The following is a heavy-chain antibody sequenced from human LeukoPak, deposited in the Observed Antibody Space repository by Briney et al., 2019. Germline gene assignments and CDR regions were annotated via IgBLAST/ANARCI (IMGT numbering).Heavy chain of an antibody. CDR2: IRYDGSNK. V-gene: IGHV3-30*02. D-gene: IGHD3-22*01. Sequence: GGSLRLSCAASGFTFSSYGMHWVRQAPGKGLEWVAFIRYDGSNKYYADSVKGRFTISRDNSKNTLYLQMNSLRAEDTAVYYCAKGRNTMIVVEWDYWGQGTLVTVSS. CDR3: AKGRNTMIVVEWDY. CDR1: GFTFSSYG. J-gene: IGHJ4*02.